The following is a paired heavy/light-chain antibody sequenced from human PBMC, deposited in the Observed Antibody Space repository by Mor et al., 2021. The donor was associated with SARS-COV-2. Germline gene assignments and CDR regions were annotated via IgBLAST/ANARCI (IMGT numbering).Light chain of an antibody. J-gene: IGKJ2*01. Sequence: DVVMTQSPLSLPVTLGQPASISCRSSQSLVSSDGNTYLNWFQQRPGQSPRRLIYKVSNWDSGVPDRFSGSGSGTDFTLKISRVEAEDVGVYYCMQGTHWPYTFGQGTKLEIK. CDR3: MQGTHWPYT. CDR1: QSLVSSDGNTY. CDR2: KVS. V-gene: IGKV2D-30*01.
Heavy chain of an antibody. V-gene: IGHV6-1*01. D-gene: IGHD6-19*01. CDR3: TRGGIAVAGIDY. CDR1: GDSVSSNSAA. Sequence: QVQLQQSGPGLVNPSQTLSLTCAISGDSVSSNSAAWIWIRQSPSRGLEWLGRIYYRSKWYKDYAESVRGRITINPDTSKNHLSLQLNSVTPEDTAVYYCTRGGIAVAGIDYWGQGTLVTVSS. J-gene: IGHJ4*02. CDR2: IYYRSKWYK.